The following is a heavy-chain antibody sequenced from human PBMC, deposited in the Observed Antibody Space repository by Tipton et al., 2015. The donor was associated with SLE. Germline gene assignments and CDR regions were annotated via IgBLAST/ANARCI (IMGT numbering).Heavy chain of an antibody. CDR1: GFTFGDYA. J-gene: IGHJ4*02. CDR3: AKAVGSGRKGY. Sequence: SLRLSCTASGFTFGDYAMSWFRQAPGKGLEWVGFIRSKAYGGTTEYAASVKGRFTISRDDSKSIAYLQMNSLRAEDTAVYYCAKAVGSGRKGYWGQGTLVTVSS. D-gene: IGHD3-10*01. V-gene: IGHV3-49*03. CDR2: IRSKAYGGTT.